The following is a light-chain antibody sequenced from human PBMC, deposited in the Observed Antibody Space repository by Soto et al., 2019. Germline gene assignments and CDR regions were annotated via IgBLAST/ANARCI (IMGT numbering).Light chain of an antibody. Sequence: DIQMTQSPSSLSTSVGDRVTITCRASQAIGIYLAWYQQKPGKVPKLLIYAASTLQSGVPSRFSGSGSGTDFTLTINSLQPEDVATYYCQQYSSAPPTFGQGTKVDIK. J-gene: IGKJ1*01. CDR2: AAS. CDR1: QAIGIY. V-gene: IGKV1-27*01. CDR3: QQYSSAPPT.